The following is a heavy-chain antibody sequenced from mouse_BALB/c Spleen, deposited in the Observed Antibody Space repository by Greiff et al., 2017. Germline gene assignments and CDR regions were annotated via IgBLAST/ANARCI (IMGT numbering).Heavy chain of an antibody. D-gene: IGHD4-1*01. Sequence: EVQLQQSGPELVKPGASVKISCKASGYSFTGYYMHWVKQSHVKSLEWIGRINPYNGATSYNQNFKDKASLTVDKSSSTAYMELHSLTSEDSAVYYCARSAGTGGYYAMDYWGQGTSVTVSS. J-gene: IGHJ4*01. CDR1: GYSFTGYY. V-gene: IGHV1-31*01. CDR3: ARSAGTGGYYAMDY. CDR2: INPYNGAT.